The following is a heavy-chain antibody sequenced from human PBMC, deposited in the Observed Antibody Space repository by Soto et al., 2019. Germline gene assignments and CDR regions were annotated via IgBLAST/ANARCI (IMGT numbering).Heavy chain of an antibody. CDR3: ARDRCYDGTCYSASDS. CDR2: ISTTSFTI. J-gene: IGHJ5*01. D-gene: IGHD2-15*01. CDR1: GFRFSTYN. Sequence: PGGSLRLSCAASGFRFSTYNMDWVRQAPGKGPEWIAHISTTSFTIYYADSVKGRFTISRGNDRNSLHLEMNSLRDEDTAVYYCARDRCYDGTCYSASDSWGQGTLVTVSS. V-gene: IGHV3-48*02.